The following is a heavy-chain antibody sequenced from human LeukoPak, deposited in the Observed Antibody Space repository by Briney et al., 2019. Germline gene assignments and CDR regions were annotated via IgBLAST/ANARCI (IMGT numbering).Heavy chain of an antibody. Sequence: GASVKVSCKVSGYTLTELSMHWVRQAPGKGLEWMGGFDVAETDTIYAQKFQGRVTMTRNTAISTAYMELSSLRSEDTAVYYCARGLGVGATDWFDPWGQGTLVTVSS. CDR2: FDVAETDT. D-gene: IGHD1-26*01. CDR1: GYTLTELS. J-gene: IGHJ5*02. V-gene: IGHV1-24*01. CDR3: ARGLGVGATDWFDP.